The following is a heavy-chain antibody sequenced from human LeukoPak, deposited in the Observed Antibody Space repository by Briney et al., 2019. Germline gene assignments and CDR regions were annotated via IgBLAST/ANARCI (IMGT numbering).Heavy chain of an antibody. D-gene: IGHD3-10*01. J-gene: IGHJ4*02. CDR2: ISGSGGST. CDR3: AKDSDYYGSGSYFDY. CDR1: GFTVSSNY. V-gene: IGHV3-23*01. Sequence: GGSLRLSCAASGFTVSSNYMSWVRQAPGKGLEWVSAISGSGGSTYYADSVKGRFTISRDNSKNTLYLQMNSLRAEDTAVYYCAKDSDYYGSGSYFDYWGQGTLVTVSS.